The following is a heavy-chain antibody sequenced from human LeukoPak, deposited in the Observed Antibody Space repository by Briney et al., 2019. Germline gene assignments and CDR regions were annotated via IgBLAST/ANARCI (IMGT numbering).Heavy chain of an antibody. CDR1: GYTFTFYY. CDR3: ARDTAGASIDH. Sequence: ALVKVSCKASGYTFTFYYMHWVRQAPGQGLEWMGWINPNSGGTNYAQKFQGRVTTTRDTSISTAYMELSRLRSDDTAVYYCARDTAGASIDHWGQGTLVTVSS. J-gene: IGHJ5*02. D-gene: IGHD1-14*01. V-gene: IGHV1-2*02. CDR2: INPNSGGT.